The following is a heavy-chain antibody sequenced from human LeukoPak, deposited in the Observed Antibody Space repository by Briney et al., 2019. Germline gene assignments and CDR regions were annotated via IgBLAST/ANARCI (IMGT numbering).Heavy chain of an antibody. CDR1: GGSISSYY. CDR3: ARYYDSSGPYDY. V-gene: IGHV4-59*05. Sequence: SETLSPTCTVSGGSISSYYWSWIRQPPGKGLEWIGSIYYSGSTYYNPSLKSRVTISVDTSKNQFSLKLSSVTAADTAVYYCARYYDSSGPYDYWGQGTLVTVSS. CDR2: IYYSGST. J-gene: IGHJ4*02. D-gene: IGHD3-22*01.